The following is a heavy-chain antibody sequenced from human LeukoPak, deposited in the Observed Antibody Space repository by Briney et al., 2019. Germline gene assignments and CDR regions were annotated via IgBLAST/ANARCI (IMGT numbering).Heavy chain of an antibody. D-gene: IGHD3-10*01. CDR1: GFTFSSYA. Sequence: GGSLRLSCVASGFTFSSYAMSWVRQAPGKGLEWVSTVSGSGGSTYYADSVKGRFTISRDNSKNTLFLQMNSLRAEDTAVYYCAKTITMVRGVILGSFDYWGQGTLVTVSS. V-gene: IGHV3-23*01. J-gene: IGHJ4*02. CDR3: AKTITMVRGVILGSFDY. CDR2: VSGSGGST.